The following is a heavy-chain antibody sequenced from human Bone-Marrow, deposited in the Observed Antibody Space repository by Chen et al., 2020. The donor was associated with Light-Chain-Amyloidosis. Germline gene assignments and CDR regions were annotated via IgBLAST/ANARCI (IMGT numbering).Heavy chain of an antibody. Sequence: DVQLVESGGGLVQPVGSLRLFCVPSGFTFSSHWMGWVRQAPGKGLEWVANIKQDGSEKYYADSVKGRFTIARDNAKNSLYRQMNSLRAEDTAVYYCAEINTNGGQGTLVTVSS. CDR3: AEINTN. J-gene: IGHJ4*02. CDR2: IKQDGSEK. CDR1: GFTFSSHW. V-gene: IGHV3-7*01.